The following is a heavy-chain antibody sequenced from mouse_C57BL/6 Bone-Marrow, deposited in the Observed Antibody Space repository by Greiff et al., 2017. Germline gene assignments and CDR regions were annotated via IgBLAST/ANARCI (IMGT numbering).Heavy chain of an antibody. D-gene: IGHD2-1*01. J-gene: IGHJ2*03. CDR2: IDPEIGDT. CDR1: GFNIKDDY. Sequence: EVQLQQSGAELVRPGASVKLSCTASGFNIKDDYIHWVKQRPEQGLEWIGWIDPEIGDTEYASKFQGKATITLDTSSNTAYLQLSSLTSEDTAVYYCSSFDGNYFDFWGQGTRLTVAS. V-gene: IGHV14-4*01. CDR3: SSFDGNYFDF.